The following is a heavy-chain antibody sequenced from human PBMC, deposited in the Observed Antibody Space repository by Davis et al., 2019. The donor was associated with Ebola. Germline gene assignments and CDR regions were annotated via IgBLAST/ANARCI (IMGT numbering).Heavy chain of an antibody. CDR3: AKGSSRRVGYNGLYN. Sequence: GSLRLSCAIYGGSFTGYFWSWIRQPPGKGMEWIGQISQGGVTNYNPSLKSRVTISMDTSKNQFYLRLDSVTAADTAVYYCAKGSSRRVGYNGLYNWGPGTLVTVSS. J-gene: IGHJ4*02. V-gene: IGHV4-34*01. D-gene: IGHD5-24*01. CDR2: ISQGGVT. CDR1: GGSFTGYF.